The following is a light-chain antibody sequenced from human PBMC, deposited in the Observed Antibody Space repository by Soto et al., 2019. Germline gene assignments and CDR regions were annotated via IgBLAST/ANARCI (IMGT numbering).Light chain of an antibody. CDR3: QQYNDWPRT. CDR1: QSVSRN. Sequence: EIVITESPSTLSVSPFERATLSCRASQSVSRNLAWYQQKPGQAPRLLLYGASSRATGVPARFGGSGSGSEFTLTISGLQSEDFAVYFCQQYNDWPRTFGQGTKVDIK. V-gene: IGKV3-15*01. CDR2: GAS. J-gene: IGKJ1*01.